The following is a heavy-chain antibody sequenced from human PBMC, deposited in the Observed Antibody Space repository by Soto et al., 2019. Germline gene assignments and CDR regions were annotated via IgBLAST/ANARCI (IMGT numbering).Heavy chain of an antibody. Sequence: GSLRLSCAASGFTFGSYAMSWVRQAPGKGLEWVSAISGSGGSTYYADSVKGRFTISRDNSKNTLYLQMNSLRAEDTAVYYCAIGLYGMFDYWGQGTLVTVSS. V-gene: IGHV3-23*01. D-gene: IGHD3-10*01. J-gene: IGHJ4*02. CDR1: GFTFGSYA. CDR2: ISGSGGST. CDR3: AIGLYGMFDY.